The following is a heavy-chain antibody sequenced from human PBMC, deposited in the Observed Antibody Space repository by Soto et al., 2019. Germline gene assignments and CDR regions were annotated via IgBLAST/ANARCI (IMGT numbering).Heavy chain of an antibody. CDR1: GNIVSNYG. D-gene: IGHD3-16*01. V-gene: IGHV1-18*01. CDR3: ATGGGALDI. J-gene: IGHJ3*02. Sequence: QVQLVQSGVEVKKPGATVKVSRKASGNIVSNYGINWVRQAPGQGLEWLGCISGYSGNAHYSLKVQGRVTMTTDTSTTTAYMELRSLTSDDTALYYCATGGGALDIWGQGTMVTVSS. CDR2: ISGYSGNA.